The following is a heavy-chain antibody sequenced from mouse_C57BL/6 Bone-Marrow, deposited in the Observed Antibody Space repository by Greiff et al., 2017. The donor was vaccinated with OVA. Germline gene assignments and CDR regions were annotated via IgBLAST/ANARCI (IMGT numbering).Heavy chain of an antibody. CDR1: GYTFTDYN. Sequence: VQLQQSGPELVKPGASVKISCKASGYTFTDYNMDWVKQSHGQSLEWIGDINPNNGGTNYNQKFKSKATMTVDKASSTAYMELRSLTSEDNAVYYCARRPWYIDVWGTGTTVTVSS. CDR2: INPNNGGT. J-gene: IGHJ1*03. V-gene: IGHV1-18*01. CDR3: ARRPWYIDV.